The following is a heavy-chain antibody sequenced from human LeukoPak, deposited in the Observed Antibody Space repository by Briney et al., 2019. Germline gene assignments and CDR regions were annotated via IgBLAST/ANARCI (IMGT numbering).Heavy chain of an antibody. D-gene: IGHD3-22*01. Sequence: SETLSLTCTVSGGSISSSSYYWSWIRQPPGKGLEWIGYIYYSGSTNYNPSLKSRVTISVDTSKNQFSLKLSSVTAADTAVYYCARTYYYDSSGYYYPRFDYWGQGTLVTVSS. J-gene: IGHJ4*02. CDR1: GGSISSSSYY. CDR2: IYYSGST. CDR3: ARTYYYDSSGYYYPRFDY. V-gene: IGHV4-61*05.